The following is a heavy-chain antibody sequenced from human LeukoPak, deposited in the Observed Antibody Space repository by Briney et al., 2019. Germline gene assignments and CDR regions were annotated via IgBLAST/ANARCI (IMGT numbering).Heavy chain of an antibody. Sequence: SVKVSCKASVGTFSSYAISWVRQAPGQGLEWMGVVIPIFGRANYAQKFQGRVTITADESTSTAYMELSSLRSEDTAVYYCARGSQDSPDYDFWSGSTTYFDYWGQGTLVTVSS. CDR1: VGTFSSYA. CDR2: VIPIFGRA. CDR3: ARGSQDSPDYDFWSGSTTYFDY. V-gene: IGHV1-69*01. J-gene: IGHJ4*02. D-gene: IGHD3-3*01.